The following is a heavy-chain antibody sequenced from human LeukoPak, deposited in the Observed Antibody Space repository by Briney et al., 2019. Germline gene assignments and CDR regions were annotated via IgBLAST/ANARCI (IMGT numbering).Heavy chain of an antibody. J-gene: IGHJ4*02. CDR2: IYYSGST. CDR3: ARAVSGRFDY. Sequence: SETLSLTCTVSGGSMSPYHWGWIRQPPGKGLEWTGYIYYSGSTNYNPSLNSRVTISVGTSKNRFSLRLSSVTAADTAIYYCARAVSGRFDYWGQGTLVTVSS. D-gene: IGHD6-19*01. CDR1: GGSMSPYH. V-gene: IGHV4-59*08.